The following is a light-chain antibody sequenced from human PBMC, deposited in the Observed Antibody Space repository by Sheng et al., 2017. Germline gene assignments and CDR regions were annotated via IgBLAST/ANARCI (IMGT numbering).Light chain of an antibody. V-gene: IGKV1-5*03. J-gene: IGKJ1*01. CDR3: QQYRSYKWT. CDR2: KAS. Sequence: DIQMTQSPSTLSASVGDRVTITCRASETVSVWLAWYQQKPGKAPKLLIYKASTLESGVPSRFSGSGSGTEFTLTISSLQADDFATYYCQQYRSYKWTFGQGTRVEIK. CDR1: ETVSVW.